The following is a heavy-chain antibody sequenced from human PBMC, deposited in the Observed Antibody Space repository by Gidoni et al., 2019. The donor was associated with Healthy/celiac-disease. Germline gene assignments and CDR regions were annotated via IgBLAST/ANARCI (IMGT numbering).Heavy chain of an antibody. Sequence: QVQLVESGGGLVKPGWSLRLSCADSGFTSGDYYMSCIRQAPGKGLEWVSYISSSGSTIYYADSVKGRFTISRDNAKNSLYLQMNSLRAEDTAVYYCAVTSYDYIWGSYRSFDYWGQGTLVTVSS. V-gene: IGHV3-11*01. J-gene: IGHJ4*02. CDR2: ISSSGSTI. D-gene: IGHD3-16*02. CDR3: AVTSYDYIWGSYRSFDY. CDR1: GFTSGDYY.